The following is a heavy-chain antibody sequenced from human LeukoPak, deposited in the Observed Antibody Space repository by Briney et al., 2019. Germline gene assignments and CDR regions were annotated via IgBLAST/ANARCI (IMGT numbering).Heavy chain of an antibody. V-gene: IGHV4-34*01. Sequence: SETLSLTCAVYGGSFSGYYWSWIRQPPGKGLEWIGEINHSGSTNYNPSLKSRVTISVDTSKNQFSLKLSSVTATDTAVYYCAREKQQLGYDAFDIWGQGTMVTVSS. CDR3: AREKQQLGYDAFDI. D-gene: IGHD6-13*01. CDR2: INHSGST. CDR1: GGSFSGYY. J-gene: IGHJ3*02.